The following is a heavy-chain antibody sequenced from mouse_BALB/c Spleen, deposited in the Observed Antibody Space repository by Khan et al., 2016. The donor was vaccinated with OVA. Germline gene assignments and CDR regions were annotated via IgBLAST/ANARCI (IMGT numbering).Heavy chain of an antibody. D-gene: IGHD1-1*01. V-gene: IGHV5-9-3*01. CDR1: GFTFSTFA. Sequence: VELVESGGGLVKPGGSLQLSCLASGFTFSTFAMSWVRQTPEKRLEWVATINSDGDYTYYPDSVKGRFTISRDRAKNTLSLQMSSLRAEDTAMYYCARHNYGPFAYWGQGTLVTVSA. CDR2: INSDGDYT. J-gene: IGHJ3*01. CDR3: ARHNYGPFAY.